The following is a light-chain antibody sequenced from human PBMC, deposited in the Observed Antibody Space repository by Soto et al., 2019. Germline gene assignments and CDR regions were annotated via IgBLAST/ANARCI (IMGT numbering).Light chain of an antibody. CDR3: QQYGSSRQT. V-gene: IGKV3-15*01. CDR1: QSVSSN. Sequence: EIVMTQSPATRSVSPGERATLACRASQSVSSNLAWYQQKPGQAPRLLIYGASTRATGIPARFSGSGSGTDFTLTISRLEPEDFAVYYCQQYGSSRQTFGQGTKVDIK. J-gene: IGKJ1*01. CDR2: GAS.